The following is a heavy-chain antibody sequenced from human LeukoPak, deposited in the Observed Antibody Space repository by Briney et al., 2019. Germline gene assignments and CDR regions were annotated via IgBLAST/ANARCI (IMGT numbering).Heavy chain of an antibody. J-gene: IGHJ4*02. CDR1: VFTHSSHW. CDR2: IKQDGSEK. D-gene: IGHD2-2*01. V-gene: IGHV3-7*01. Sequence: PGGCLRLSCAACVFTHSSHWARCVPDAPGRGLEWVANIKQDGSEKYYMDSVKGRFTISRDNAKSSLYLQMNSLRGEDTAVYYCARRTRCFDYWGQGTLVTVSS. CDR3: ARRTRCFDY.